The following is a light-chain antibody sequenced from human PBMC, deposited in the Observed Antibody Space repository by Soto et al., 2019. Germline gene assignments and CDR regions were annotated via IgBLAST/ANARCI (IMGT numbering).Light chain of an antibody. CDR3: QQYGSSP. CDR1: QRVSTN. CDR2: GAS. J-gene: IGKJ5*01. V-gene: IGKV3-15*01. Sequence: IILNHCAATGSGTNGESASLFCRASQRVSTNLAWYQQKPAQAPRLLIYGASTRATGIPGRFSGSGSGTEFTLTITSLQSEDFAVYYCQQYGSSPFGQRTRLEI.